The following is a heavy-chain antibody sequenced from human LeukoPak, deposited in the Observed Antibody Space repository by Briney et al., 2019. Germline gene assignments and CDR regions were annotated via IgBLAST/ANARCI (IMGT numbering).Heavy chain of an antibody. D-gene: IGHD6-19*01. CDR2: IYYSGST. V-gene: IGHV4-31*03. CDR3: ARESPYSSGFGDAFDI. J-gene: IGHJ3*02. CDR1: GGSLSSGGYY. Sequence: SETLSLTCTVSGGSLSSGGYYCSWFRQHPGTGLEWIGYIYYSGSTYYNPSLKSRVTISVDTSKNQFSLKLSSVTAADTAVYYCARESPYSSGFGDAFDIWGQGTMVTVSS.